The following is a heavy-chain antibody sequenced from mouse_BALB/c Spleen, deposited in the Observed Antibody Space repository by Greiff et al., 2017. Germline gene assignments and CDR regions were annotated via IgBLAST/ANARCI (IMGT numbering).Heavy chain of an antibody. D-gene: IGHD1-1*01. Sequence: LVKPGASVKISCKASGYSFTGYYMHWVKQSHGKSLEWIGYISCYNGATSYNQKFKGKATFTVDTSSSTAYMQFNSLTSEDSAVYDCARSSYGSSFYFDYWGQGTTLTVSS. J-gene: IGHJ2*01. CDR2: ISCYNGAT. CDR3: ARSSYGSSFYFDY. CDR1: GYSFTGYY. V-gene: IGHV1S34*01.